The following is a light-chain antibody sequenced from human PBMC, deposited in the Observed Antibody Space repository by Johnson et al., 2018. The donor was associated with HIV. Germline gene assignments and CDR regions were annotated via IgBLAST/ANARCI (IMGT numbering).Light chain of an antibody. J-gene: IGLJ1*01. CDR3: GTWDSSLNAGV. CDR2: ENN. V-gene: IGLV1-51*02. CDR1: SSNIGNYC. Sequence: QSVLTQPPSVSAAPGQKVTISCSGSSSNIGNYCVSWYQQLPGTAPKLLIHENNNRPSGIPDRFPGSKSGTSATLGITALQPGDEADYYCGTWDSSLNAGVLGTGTKVTFL.